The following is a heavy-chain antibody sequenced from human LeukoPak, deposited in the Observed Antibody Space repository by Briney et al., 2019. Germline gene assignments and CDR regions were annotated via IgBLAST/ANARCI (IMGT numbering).Heavy chain of an antibody. D-gene: IGHD3-10*01. CDR1: GGTFSSYA. Sequence: ASVKVSCKASGGTFSSYAISWVRQAPGQGLEWMGWISAYNGNTNYAQKLQGRVTMTTDTSTSTAYMELRSLRSDDTAVYYRARGLQYLWFGDPITPGYWGQGTLVTVSS. CDR3: ARGLQYLWFGDPITPGY. J-gene: IGHJ4*02. V-gene: IGHV1-18*01. CDR2: ISAYNGNT.